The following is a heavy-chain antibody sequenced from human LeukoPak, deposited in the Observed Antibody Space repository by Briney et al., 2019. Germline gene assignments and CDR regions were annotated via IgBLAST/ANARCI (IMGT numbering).Heavy chain of an antibody. J-gene: IGHJ6*02. V-gene: IGHV3-9*01. D-gene: IGHD2-21*02. CDR3: AKDMGCGGDCYPQYYYGMDV. CDR2: ISWNSGSI. CDR1: GFTFDDYA. Sequence: PGGSLRLSCAASGFTFDDYAMHWVRQAPGKGLEWVSGISWNSGSIGYADSVKGRFTISRDNAKNSLYLQMNSLRAEDTALYYCAKDMGCGGDCYPQYYYGMDVWGQGTTVTVSS.